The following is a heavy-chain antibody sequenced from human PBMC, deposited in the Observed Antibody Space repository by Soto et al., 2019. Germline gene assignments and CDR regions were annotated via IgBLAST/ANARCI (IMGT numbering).Heavy chain of an antibody. V-gene: IGHV3-9*01. CDR2: ISCNSGSI. CDR3: EKDIQDGYRMDV. D-gene: IGHD1-1*01. J-gene: IGHJ6*02. CDR1: GFTFDDYA. Sequence: GGSLRLSCAASGFTFDDYAMHWVRQAPGKGLEWVSGISCNSGSIGYADSVKGRFTISRDNAKNSLYLQMNSLRAEDTALYYCEKDIQDGYRMDVWGQGTTVTVSS.